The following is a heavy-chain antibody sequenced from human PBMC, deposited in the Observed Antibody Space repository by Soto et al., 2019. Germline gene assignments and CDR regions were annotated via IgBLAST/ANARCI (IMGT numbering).Heavy chain of an antibody. Sequence: EVQLVESGGGLVQPGGSLRLSCAASGFTVSNNYMSWVRQAPGKGLEWVSVIYSGGSTYYADSVKGSFTISRDNAKNTLGRQMNSLRAEDTAVYYWARDVGVWGRGATVTVSS. CDR2: IYSGGST. CDR1: GFTVSNNY. J-gene: IGHJ6*04. CDR3: ARDVGV. V-gene: IGHV3-66*01.